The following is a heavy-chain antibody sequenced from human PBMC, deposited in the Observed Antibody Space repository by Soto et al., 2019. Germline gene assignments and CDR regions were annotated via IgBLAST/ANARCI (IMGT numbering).Heavy chain of an antibody. CDR3: IQSRCGGDCLQSYASYYYYGMDV. CDR1: AFSLSTGGVG. D-gene: IGHD2-21*02. CDR2: IYWDDDK. J-gene: IGHJ6*02. V-gene: IGHV2-5*02. Sequence: QITLKESGPTLVKPTQTLTLTCTFSAFSLSTGGVGVGWIRQPPGKALEWLALIYWDDDKRYSPSLRSRLTITKDTSKNXVVLSMXXMDPVDTATYYCIQSRCGGDCLQSYASYYYYGMDVWGQGTTVTVSS.